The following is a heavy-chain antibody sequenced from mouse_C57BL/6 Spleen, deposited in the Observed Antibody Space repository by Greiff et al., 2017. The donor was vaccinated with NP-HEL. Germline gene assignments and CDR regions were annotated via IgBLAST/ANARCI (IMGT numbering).Heavy chain of an antibody. CDR1: GYTFTSYW. V-gene: IGHV1-69*01. J-gene: IGHJ3*01. Sequence: QVQLQQPGAELVMPGASVKLSCKASGYTFTSYWMHWVKQRPGQGLEWIGEIDPSDSYTNYNQKFKGKSTLTVDKSSSTAYMQLSSLTSENSAVYYGERYGSGTWFAYWGQGTLLTVSA. D-gene: IGHD1-1*01. CDR3: ERYGSGTWFAY. CDR2: IDPSDSYT.